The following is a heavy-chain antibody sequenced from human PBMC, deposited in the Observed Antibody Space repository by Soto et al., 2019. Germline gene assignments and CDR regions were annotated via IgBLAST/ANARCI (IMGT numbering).Heavy chain of an antibody. Sequence: QVQLVQSGAEVKKPGSSVKVSCKASGGTFSSYAISWVRQAPGQGLEWMGGIIPIFGTANYSQKFQGRVTITADESKSTAYMELSRLRAEDTAVYYCARGYCGGGSCYSSAFDIWGQGTMVTVSS. CDR1: GGTFSSYA. J-gene: IGHJ3*02. D-gene: IGHD2-15*01. V-gene: IGHV1-69*01. CDR2: IIPIFGTA. CDR3: ARGYCGGGSCYSSAFDI.